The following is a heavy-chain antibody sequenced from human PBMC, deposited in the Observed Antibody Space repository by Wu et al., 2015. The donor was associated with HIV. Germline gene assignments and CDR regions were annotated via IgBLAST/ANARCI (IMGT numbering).Heavy chain of an antibody. J-gene: IGHJ3*02. Sequence: QVQLVQSGAEVKKPGASVKVSCKASGYTFTGYYMHWVRQAPGQGLEWMGWINPNSGGTNYAQKFQGRVTMTRDTSISTAYMELSRLRSDDTAVYYCARGGSSYYDFWSGWTPYAFDIWGQGTMVTVSS. V-gene: IGHV1-2*02. D-gene: IGHD3-3*01. CDR3: ARGGSSYYDFWSGWTPYAFDI. CDR2: INPNSGGT. CDR1: GYTFTGYY.